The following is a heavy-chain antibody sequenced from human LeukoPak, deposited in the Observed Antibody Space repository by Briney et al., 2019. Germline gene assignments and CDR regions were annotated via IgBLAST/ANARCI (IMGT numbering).Heavy chain of an antibody. CDR3: ARQAKGRLPYYYYGMDV. D-gene: IGHD6-25*01. CDR2: INHSGST. Sequence: PSETLSLTCAVYGGSFSGYYWSWIRQPPGKGLEWIGEINHSGSTNYNPSLKSRVTISVDTSKNQFSLKLSSVTAADTAVYYCARQAKGRLPYYYYGMDVWGQGTTVTVSS. CDR1: GGSFSGYY. V-gene: IGHV4-34*01. J-gene: IGHJ6*02.